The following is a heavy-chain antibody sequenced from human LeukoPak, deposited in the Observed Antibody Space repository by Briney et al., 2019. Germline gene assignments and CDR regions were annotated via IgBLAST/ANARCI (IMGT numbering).Heavy chain of an antibody. CDR3: AINGGGDSGYGNFDY. CDR1: GFTFSSYE. J-gene: IGHJ4*02. Sequence: AGGSLRLSCAASGFTFSSYEMNWVRQAPGKGLEWVSGINWNSDSIGYADSVKGRFTTSRDNAKNSLYLQMNSLRAEDTAFYYCAINGGGDSGYGNFDYWGQGTLVTVSS. CDR2: INWNSDSI. D-gene: IGHD5-12*01. V-gene: IGHV3-9*01.